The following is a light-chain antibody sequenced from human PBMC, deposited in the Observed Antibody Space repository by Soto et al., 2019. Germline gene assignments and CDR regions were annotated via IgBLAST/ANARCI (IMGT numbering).Light chain of an antibody. V-gene: IGKV3-15*01. CDR3: LQHYSWPWT. CDR2: RIF. Sequence: EIVMTQSPGTVSVFPEETVTLSCRASQSVSGYLDWFHQKPGQAPRLVLLRIFTRAIGVPARFSGSGSETEFTLTISGLQSEDSGVYYCLQHYSWPWTFGQGTKVDIK. J-gene: IGKJ1*01. CDR1: QSVSGY.